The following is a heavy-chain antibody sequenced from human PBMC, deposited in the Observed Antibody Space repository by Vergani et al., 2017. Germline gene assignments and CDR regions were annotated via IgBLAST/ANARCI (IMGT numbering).Heavy chain of an antibody. J-gene: IGHJ2*01. Sequence: QVQLQQWGAGLLKPSQTLSLTCAVSGGSISSGGYSWSWIRQPPGKGLEWIGYIYHSGSTYYNPSLKSRVTISVDRSKNQFSLKLSSVTAADTAVYYCANAVAGKGGGYFDLWGRGTLVTVSS. CDR3: ANAVAGKGGGYFDL. D-gene: IGHD6-19*01. V-gene: IGHV4-30-2*01. CDR1: GGSISSGGYS. CDR2: IYHSGST.